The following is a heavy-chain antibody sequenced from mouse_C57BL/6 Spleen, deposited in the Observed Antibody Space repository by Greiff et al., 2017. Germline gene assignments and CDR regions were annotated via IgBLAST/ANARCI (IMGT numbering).Heavy chain of an antibody. V-gene: IGHV1-69*01. J-gene: IGHJ2*01. CDR2: IDPSDSYT. CDR1: GYTFTSYW. CDR3: ARKRGGGAPYYFDY. Sequence: QVQLQQPGAELVMPGASVKLSCKASGYTFTSYWMHWVKQRPGQGLEWIGEIDPSDSYTNYNQKFKGKSTLTVDKSSSTAYIQLSILTTEDSAVYYSARKRGGGAPYYFDYWGQGTTLTVA.